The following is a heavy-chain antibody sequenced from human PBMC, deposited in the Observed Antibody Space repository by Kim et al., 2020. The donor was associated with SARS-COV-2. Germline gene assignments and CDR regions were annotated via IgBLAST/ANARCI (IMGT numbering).Heavy chain of an antibody. D-gene: IGHD1-26*01. V-gene: IGHV3-7*01. CDR3: ARGRGAATGY. Sequence: GGSLRLSCAASGFTFSSYWMTWFRQSPGKGLEWVANIKEDGREKYYGGSVKGRFTISRDNAKNSLYLQMNSLRVEDKAVYYCARGRGAATGYGGQGTLVT. CDR2: IKEDGREK. CDR1: GFTFSSYW. J-gene: IGHJ4*02.